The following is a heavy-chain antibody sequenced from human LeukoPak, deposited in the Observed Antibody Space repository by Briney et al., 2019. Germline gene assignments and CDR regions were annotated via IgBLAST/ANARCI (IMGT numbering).Heavy chain of an antibody. CDR3: ASERLVVRGITGYFDY. J-gene: IGHJ4*02. CDR2: ISFTSSFV. V-gene: IGHV3-21*01. Sequence: PGRSLRLSCAASGFTFSDYSMNWVRQAPGKGLEWVSSISFTSSFVYYADSVKGRFTISGDNTKNSLYLQMNSLRAEDTAVYYCASERLVVRGITGYFDYWGQGTLVTVSS. D-gene: IGHD3-10*01. CDR1: GFTFSDYS.